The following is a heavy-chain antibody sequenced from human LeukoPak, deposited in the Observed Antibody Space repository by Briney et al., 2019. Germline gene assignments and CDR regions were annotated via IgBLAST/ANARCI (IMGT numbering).Heavy chain of an antibody. J-gene: IGHJ4*02. D-gene: IGHD3-10*01. CDR3: ARSMIRGVSSFDY. CDR1: GGSISSSSYY. CDR2: IYYSGST. Sequence: SETLSLTCTVSGGSISSSSYYWGWIRQPPGKGLEWIGRIYYSGSTYYNPPLKSRVTISVDTSKNQFSLKLSSVTAADTAVYYCARSMIRGVSSFDYWGQGTLVTVSS. V-gene: IGHV4-39*07.